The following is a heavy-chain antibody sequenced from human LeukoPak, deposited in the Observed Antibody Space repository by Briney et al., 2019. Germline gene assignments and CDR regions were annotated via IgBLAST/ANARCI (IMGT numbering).Heavy chain of an antibody. J-gene: IGHJ4*02. Sequence: SETLSLTCTVSGGSISGSSYYWGWIRQPPGKGLEWIGEINYSGSTNYNPSLKSRVTISVDTSKNQFSLKLSSVTAADTAVYYCARHLQYSSSPPLDYWGQGTLVTVSS. V-gene: IGHV4-39*01. D-gene: IGHD6-13*01. CDR3: ARHLQYSSSPPLDY. CDR1: GGSISGSSYY. CDR2: INYSGST.